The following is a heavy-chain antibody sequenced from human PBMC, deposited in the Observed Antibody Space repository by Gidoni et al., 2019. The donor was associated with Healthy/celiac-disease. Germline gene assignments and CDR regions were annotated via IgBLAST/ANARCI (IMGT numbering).Heavy chain of an antibody. J-gene: IGHJ4*02. V-gene: IGHV3-23*01. CDR1: GFTFSSHA. Sequence: EVQLLESGGGLVQPWGSLRLSCAASGFTFSSHAMRWVRQAPGKGLEWVSAISGSGGSTYYADSVKGRFTISRDNSKNTLYLQMNSLRAEDTAVYYCAKSNSAAGLYWGQGTLVTVSS. CDR3: AKSNSAAGLY. D-gene: IGHD6-13*01. CDR2: ISGSGGST.